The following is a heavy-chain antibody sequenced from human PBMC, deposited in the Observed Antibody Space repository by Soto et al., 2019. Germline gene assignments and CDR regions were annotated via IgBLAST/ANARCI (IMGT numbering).Heavy chain of an antibody. CDR1: GYTFTSYG. V-gene: IGHV1-18*01. J-gene: IGHJ3*02. Sequence: ASVKVSCKASGYTFTSYGISWVRQAPGQGLEWMGWISAYNGNTNYAQKLQGRVTMTTDTSTSTAYMELRSLRSDDTAVYYCAIDIVVVVAATQERLHAFDIWGQGTMVTVSS. CDR3: AIDIVVVVAATQERLHAFDI. CDR2: ISAYNGNT. D-gene: IGHD2-15*01.